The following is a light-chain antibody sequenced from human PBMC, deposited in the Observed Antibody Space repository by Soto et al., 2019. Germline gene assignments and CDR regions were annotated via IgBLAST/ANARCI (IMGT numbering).Light chain of an antibody. CDR3: MQGTHWPYT. CDR2: RIS. CDR1: QGLVDNDGYSY. J-gene: IGKJ2*01. V-gene: IGKV2-30*01. Sequence: VVMTQSPLSMAVTLGEPASVSCRSSQGLVDNDGYSYLSWFHQRPSQSPRRLIYRISNRDSGVPDRISGSGSGTDFTLKISRVEAEDVGVYYCMQGTHWPYTFGQGTHLEI.